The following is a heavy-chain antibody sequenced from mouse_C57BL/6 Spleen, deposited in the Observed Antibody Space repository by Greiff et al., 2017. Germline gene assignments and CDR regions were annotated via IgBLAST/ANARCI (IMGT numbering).Heavy chain of an antibody. CDR1: GFTFSSYA. CDR2: ISDGGSYT. CDR3: ARAREGNFDG. J-gene: IGHJ2*01. V-gene: IGHV5-4*03. Sequence: EVKLQESGGGLVKPGGSLKLSCAASGFTFSSYAMSWVRQTPEKRLEWVATISDGGSYTYYPDNVKGRFTIYRDNAKNNLYLQMSHLKSEDTAMYYCARAREGNFDGWGQGTTLTVAS.